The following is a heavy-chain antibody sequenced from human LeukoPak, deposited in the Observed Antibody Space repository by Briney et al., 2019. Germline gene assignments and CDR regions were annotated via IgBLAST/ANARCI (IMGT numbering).Heavy chain of an antibody. D-gene: IGHD6-13*01. Sequence: GESLKISCKGSGYSFTSYWIAWVRQMPGEGLEWMGIIFPGDSDTRYSPSFQGQVTISVDKSISTAYLQWSSLKASDTAMYYCARAGIEAAVIRWFDPWGPGTLVTVSS. CDR2: IFPGDSDT. CDR3: ARAGIEAAVIRWFDP. V-gene: IGHV5-51*01. CDR1: GYSFTSYW. J-gene: IGHJ5*02.